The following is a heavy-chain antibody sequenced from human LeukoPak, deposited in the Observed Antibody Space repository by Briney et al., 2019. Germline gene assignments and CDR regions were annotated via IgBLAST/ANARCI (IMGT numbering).Heavy chain of an antibody. CDR2: INGDGTTT. J-gene: IGHJ6*02. V-gene: IGHV3-74*03. CDR3: GRWNYGMDV. CDR1: GFTFSTFW. Sequence: GGSPRLSCAVTGFTFSTFWMHWVRQVPGKGLVWVSYINGDGTTTTYADSVKGRFTISRGNAKNTVYLQMNSLRGEDSAVYYCGRWNYGMDVWGQGTTVTVSS.